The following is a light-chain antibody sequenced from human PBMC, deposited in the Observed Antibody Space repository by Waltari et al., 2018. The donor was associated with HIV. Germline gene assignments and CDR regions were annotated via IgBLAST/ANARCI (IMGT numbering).Light chain of an antibody. CDR1: QSISSS. V-gene: IGKV3-11*01. J-gene: IGKJ5*01. Sequence: EIILTQSPATLSVSPGDTSTPACRASQSISSSLAWYQHKPGQAPRLLIYDASKRATGIPARFSGSGSGTDFTLTVSRLEPEDFAVYYCQQRSNWPSITFGQGTRLEIK. CDR2: DAS. CDR3: QQRSNWPSIT.